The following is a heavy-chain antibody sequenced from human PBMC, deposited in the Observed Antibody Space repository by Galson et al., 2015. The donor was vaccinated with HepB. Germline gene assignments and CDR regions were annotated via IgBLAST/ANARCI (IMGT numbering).Heavy chain of an antibody. CDR2: INHSGST. CDR3: ARVGQQQLFAAFDI. J-gene: IGHJ3*02. V-gene: IGHV4-34*01. D-gene: IGHD6-13*01. CDR1: GGSFSGYY. Sequence: ETLSLTCAVYGGSFSGYYWSWIRQPPGKGLEWIGEINHSGSTNYNPSLKSRVTISVDTSKNQFSLKLSSVTAADTAVYYCARVGQQQLFAAFDIWGQGTMVTVSS.